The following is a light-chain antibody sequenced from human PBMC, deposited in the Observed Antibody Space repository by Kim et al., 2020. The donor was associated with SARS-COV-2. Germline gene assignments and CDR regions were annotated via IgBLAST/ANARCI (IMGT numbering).Light chain of an antibody. CDR3: QQRSNWPPVMYT. CDR1: QSVSSY. J-gene: IGKJ2*01. CDR2: DAS. Sequence: PGERATRSCRASQSVSSYLAWYQQKPGQAPRLLIYDASNRATGIPARFSGSGSGTDFTLTISSLEPEDFAVYYCQQRSNWPPVMYTFGQGTKLEI. V-gene: IGKV3-11*01.